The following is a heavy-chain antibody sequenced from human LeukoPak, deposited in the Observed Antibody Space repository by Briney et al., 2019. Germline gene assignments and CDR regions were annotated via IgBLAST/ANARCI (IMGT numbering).Heavy chain of an antibody. CDR2: ISGSGCST. CDR1: GFTFSSYA. D-gene: IGHD5-18*01. V-gene: IGHV3-23*01. CDR3: AKSMNTAMVTSSGY. Sequence: PGGSLRLSCAASGFTFSSYAMSWVRQAPGKGLEWVSAISGSGCSTYYADSVKGRFTISRDNSKNTLYLQMNSLRAEDTAVYYCAKSMNTAMVTSSGYWGQGTLVTVSS. J-gene: IGHJ4*02.